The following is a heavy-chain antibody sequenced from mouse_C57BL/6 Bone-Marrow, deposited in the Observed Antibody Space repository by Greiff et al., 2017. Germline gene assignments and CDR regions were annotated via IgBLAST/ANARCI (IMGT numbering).Heavy chain of an antibody. Sequence: QVQLQQSGAELAKPGASVKLSCTASGYTFTSYWMHWVIQRPGQGLEWIGYITPSSGYTTYNQKFTDKATLTADKSSSKAYMQLSSLTYEDSAVYYCAIPLLLRRYRAWCAYWGQGTLVTGSA. CDR2: ITPSSGYT. V-gene: IGHV1-7*01. J-gene: IGHJ3*01. CDR1: GYTFTSYW. CDR3: AIPLLLRRYRAWCAY. D-gene: IGHD1-1*01.